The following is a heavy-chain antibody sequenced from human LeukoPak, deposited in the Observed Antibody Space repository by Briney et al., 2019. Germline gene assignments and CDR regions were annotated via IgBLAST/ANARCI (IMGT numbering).Heavy chain of an antibody. J-gene: IGHJ4*02. Sequence: PGGSLRLSCAASGFTFSSYDMHWVRHATGKGLEWVSAIGTAGDPYYPGSVKGRFTISRENAKNSLYLQMNSLRAGDTAVYYCARGAIVGATTGGRVPQFDYWGQGTLVTVSS. CDR3: ARGAIVGATTGGRVPQFDY. V-gene: IGHV3-13*05. CDR1: GFTFSSYD. CDR2: IGTAGDP. D-gene: IGHD1-26*01.